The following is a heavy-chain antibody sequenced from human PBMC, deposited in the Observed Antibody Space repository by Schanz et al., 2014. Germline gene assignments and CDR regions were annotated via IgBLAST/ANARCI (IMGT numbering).Heavy chain of an antibody. Sequence: QVQLVQSGAEVKKPGASVKVSCKASGYTFTSYYMHWVRQAPGQGLEWMGIINPSGGSTTYAQKFQGRVTMTRDTSISTAYMELSGLTSDDTAVYFCARDPYGKNSGDFDYWGQGTLVTVSS. J-gene: IGHJ4*02. CDR2: INPSGGST. CDR3: ARDPYGKNSGDFDY. V-gene: IGHV1-46*01. D-gene: IGHD4-17*01. CDR1: GYTFTSYY.